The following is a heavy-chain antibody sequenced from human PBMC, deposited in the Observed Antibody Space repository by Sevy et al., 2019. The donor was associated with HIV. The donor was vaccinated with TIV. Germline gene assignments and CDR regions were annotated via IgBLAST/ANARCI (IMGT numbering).Heavy chain of an antibody. V-gene: IGHV3-7*01. Sequence: GGSLRLSCAASGFTFSSYWMSWVRQAPGKGLEWVANIKQDGSEKYYVDSVKGRFTISRDNAKNSLYLQMNGLRAEDTAVYYCARDRFWGVVRGVIGYYWGQGTLVTVSS. CDR1: GFTFSSYW. D-gene: IGHD3-10*01. CDR3: ARDRFWGVVRGVIGYY. J-gene: IGHJ4*02. CDR2: IKQDGSEK.